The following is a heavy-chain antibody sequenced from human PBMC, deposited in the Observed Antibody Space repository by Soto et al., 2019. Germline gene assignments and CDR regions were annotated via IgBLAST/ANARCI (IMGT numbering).Heavy chain of an antibody. CDR2: ILPIFGTT. CDR3: ARDETGDSYYYYYGMDV. J-gene: IGHJ6*02. Sequence: QVQLVQSGAEVKKPGSSVKVSCKASGGTFNTYNINWVRQAPGQGLEWMGGILPIFGTTNYAQRFQGRVKITADDSTSTAYMELSSLRSEDTAVYYCARDETGDSYYYYYGMDVWGQGTTVTVTS. D-gene: IGHD7-27*01. CDR1: GGTFNTYN. V-gene: IGHV1-69*01.